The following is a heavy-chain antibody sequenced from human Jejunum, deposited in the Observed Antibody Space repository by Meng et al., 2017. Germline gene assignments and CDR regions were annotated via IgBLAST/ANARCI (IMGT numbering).Heavy chain of an antibody. CDR3: ARDGYNHVAFDC. D-gene: IGHD5-24*01. Sequence: GESLKISCAGSGFTLNSYDMSWVRQAPGKGLEWVSFSGGTGATTSYADSVKGRFTISRDNLRNTLYLQMDSLRVEDSAVYYCARDGYNHVAFDCWGQGIVVTVSS. J-gene: IGHJ4*02. V-gene: IGHV3-23*01. CDR2: SGGTGATT. CDR1: GFTLNSYD.